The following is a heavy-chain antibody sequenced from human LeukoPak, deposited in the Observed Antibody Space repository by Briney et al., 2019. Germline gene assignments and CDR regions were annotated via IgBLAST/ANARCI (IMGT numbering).Heavy chain of an antibody. CDR2: ISAYNGNI. CDR3: ARSLRVLTFGGVIVPTGY. V-gene: IGHV1-18*01. J-gene: IGHJ4*02. Sequence: ASVKVSCKASGYTFTSYGISWVRQAPGQGLEWMGWISAYNGNINYAQKLQGRVTMTTDTSTSTAYMELRSLRSDDTAVYYCARSLRVLTFGGVIVPTGYWGQGTLVTVSS. D-gene: IGHD3-16*02. CDR1: GYTFTSYG.